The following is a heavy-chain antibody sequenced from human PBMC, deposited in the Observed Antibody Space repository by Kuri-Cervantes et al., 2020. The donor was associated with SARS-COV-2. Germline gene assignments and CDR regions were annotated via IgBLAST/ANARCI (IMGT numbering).Heavy chain of an antibody. CDR3: ARDNILFSGSGFDY. J-gene: IGHJ4*02. V-gene: IGHV4-59*01. Sequence: ESLKISCTVSGGSISSYYWSWIRQPPGKGLEWIGYFYYSGVTNYNPSLKNQVTMSVDTSKNQFSLNLSSVTAADTAVYYCARDNILFSGSGFDYWGQGTLVTVSS. CDR2: FYYSGVT. CDR1: GGSISSYY. D-gene: IGHD1-26*01.